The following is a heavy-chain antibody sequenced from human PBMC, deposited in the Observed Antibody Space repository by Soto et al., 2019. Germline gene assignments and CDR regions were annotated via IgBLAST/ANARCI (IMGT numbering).Heavy chain of an antibody. CDR3: AKDSSSGKSYYYYMDV. CDR1: GFTFDDYA. D-gene: IGHD6-6*01. Sequence: EVQLVESGGGLVQPGRSLRLSCAASGFTFDDYAMHWVRQAPGKGLEWVSGISWNSGSIGYADSVKGRFTISRDNAKNSLYLQMNSLRAEDTALYYCAKDSSSGKSYYYYMDVWGKGTTVTVSS. J-gene: IGHJ6*03. V-gene: IGHV3-9*01. CDR2: ISWNSGSI.